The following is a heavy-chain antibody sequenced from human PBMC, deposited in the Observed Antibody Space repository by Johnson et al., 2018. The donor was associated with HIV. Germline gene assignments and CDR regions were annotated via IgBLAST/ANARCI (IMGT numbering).Heavy chain of an antibody. Sequence: VQLVESGGGLVQPGGSLRLSCAASGFTFSSYAMSWVRQSPGKGLEWVSAISGSGGSTYYADSVKGRFTISRDNSDNTMYLQMNSLRDEDTAVCYCARAPHDAFDVWGQGTMVTVSS. CDR1: GFTFSSYA. CDR2: ISGSGGST. J-gene: IGHJ3*01. CDR3: ARAPHDAFDV. V-gene: IGHV3-23*04.